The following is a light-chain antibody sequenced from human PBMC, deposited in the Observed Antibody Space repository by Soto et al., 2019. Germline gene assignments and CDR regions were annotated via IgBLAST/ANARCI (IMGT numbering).Light chain of an antibody. V-gene: IGKV1-27*01. CDR1: QGISNY. J-gene: IGKJ1*01. Sequence: DIQMTQSPSSLSASVGDRVTITCRASQGISNYLAWYQQQPGKVPKLLIYVASTLQSGVPSRFSGSGSGTDFTLTISSLQPEDVATDYCQKYNGAPWTFGQGTKDEIK. CDR3: QKYNGAPWT. CDR2: VAS.